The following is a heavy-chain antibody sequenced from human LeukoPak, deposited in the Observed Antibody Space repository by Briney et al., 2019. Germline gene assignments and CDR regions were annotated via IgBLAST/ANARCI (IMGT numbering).Heavy chain of an antibody. V-gene: IGHV1-8*03. CDR1: GGTFSSYA. J-gene: IGHJ4*02. Sequence: ASVKVSCKASGGTFSSYAISWVRQATGQGLEWMGWMNPNSGNTGYAQKFQGRVTITRNTSISTAYMELSSLRSEDTAVYYCARGRLWFGIEWGQGTLVTVSS. CDR2: MNPNSGNT. D-gene: IGHD3-10*01. CDR3: ARGRLWFGIE.